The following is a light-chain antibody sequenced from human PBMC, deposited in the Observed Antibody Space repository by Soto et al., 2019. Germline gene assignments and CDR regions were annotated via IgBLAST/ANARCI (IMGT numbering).Light chain of an antibody. CDR2: GAS. V-gene: IGKV3-20*01. J-gene: IGKJ1*01. Sequence: IVWAQCRGTLSLSPGERATLSCRASQSVSSSYLAWYQQKPGQAPRLLISGASSRAADIPDRFSGSGSGTDFTLTISSLQAEDVAVYYCQQYYSTPQTFGQGTKV. CDR1: QSVSSSY. CDR3: QQYYSTPQT.